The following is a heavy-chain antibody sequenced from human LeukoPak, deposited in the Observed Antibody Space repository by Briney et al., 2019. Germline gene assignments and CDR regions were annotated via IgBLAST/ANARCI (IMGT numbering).Heavy chain of an antibody. J-gene: IGHJ6*02. CDR3: ARDVYYDSAGYYYGMDV. Sequence: PSETLSLTCTVSGASTSSSFWSWIRQSPGKGLEWIGYINYRGETSQNPSLESRVSMSVDTSKNQISLQLTSVTAADTAVYYCARDVYYDSAGYYYGMDVWGQGTTVTVSS. D-gene: IGHD3-22*01. CDR2: INYRGET. CDR1: GASTSSSF. V-gene: IGHV4-59*12.